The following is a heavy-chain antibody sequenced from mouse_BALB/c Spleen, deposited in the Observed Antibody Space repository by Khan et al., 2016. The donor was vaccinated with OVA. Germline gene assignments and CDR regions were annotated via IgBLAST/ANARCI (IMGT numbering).Heavy chain of an antibody. D-gene: IGHD2-14*01. CDR2: ISSGGST. J-gene: IGHJ2*01. V-gene: IGHV5-6-5*01. CDR1: GFTFSSYA. Sequence: EVELVESGGGSVKPGGSLKLSCAVSGFTFSSYAMSWVRQTPEKRLEWVASISSGGSTYYPDSVKGRFTISRDNARNILYLKMSSLRSEDIAMYYCARESYWYDEYYFDYWGQGTPLTVSS. CDR3: ARESYWYDEYYFDY.